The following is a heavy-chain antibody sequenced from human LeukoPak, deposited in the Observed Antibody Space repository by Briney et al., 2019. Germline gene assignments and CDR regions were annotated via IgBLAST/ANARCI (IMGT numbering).Heavy chain of an antibody. CDR3: ARKHTYYYDSSGYGY. V-gene: IGHV4-34*01. Sequence: PSETLSVTCAVYGGSFSGYYWSWIRQPPGKGLEWIGEINHSGSTNYNPSLKSRVTISVDTSKNQFSLKLSSVTAADTAVYYCARKHTYYYDSSGYGYWGQGTLVTVSS. CDR2: INHSGST. J-gene: IGHJ4*02. CDR1: GGSFSGYY. D-gene: IGHD3-22*01.